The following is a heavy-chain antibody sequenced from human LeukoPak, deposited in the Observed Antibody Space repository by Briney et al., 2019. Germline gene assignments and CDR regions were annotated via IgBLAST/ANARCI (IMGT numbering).Heavy chain of an antibody. CDR1: GYTFTSYY. D-gene: IGHD3-22*01. J-gene: IGHJ4*02. CDR3: AVTYYYDSSGAGIDY. CDR2: INPSGGST. V-gene: IGHV1-46*01. Sequence: ASVKVSCKASGYTFTSYYMHWVRQAPGQGLEWMGIINPSGGSTSYAQKFQGRVTMTRDTSTSTVYTELSSLRSEDTAVYYCAVTYYYDSSGAGIDYWGQGTLVTVSS.